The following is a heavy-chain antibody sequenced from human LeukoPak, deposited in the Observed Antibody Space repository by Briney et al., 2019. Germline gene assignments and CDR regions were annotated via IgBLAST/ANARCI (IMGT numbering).Heavy chain of an antibody. V-gene: IGHV3-30-3*01. CDR1: GFTVSSNY. D-gene: IGHD6-6*01. CDR3: ARGETVSSSSFPLGYYYYMDV. CDR2: ISYDGSNK. J-gene: IGHJ6*03. Sequence: GGSLRLSCAASGFTVSSNYMSWVRQAPGKGLEWVAVISYDGSNKYYADSVKGRFTISRDNSKNTLYLQMNSLRAEDTAVYYCARGETVSSSSFPLGYYYYMDVWGKGTTVTVSS.